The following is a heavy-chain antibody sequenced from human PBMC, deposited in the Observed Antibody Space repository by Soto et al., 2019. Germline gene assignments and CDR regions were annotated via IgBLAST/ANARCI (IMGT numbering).Heavy chain of an antibody. D-gene: IGHD1-26*01. CDR3: ARDRGATRLYYYYGMDV. Sequence: QVQLVQSGAEVKKPGSSVKVSCKASGGTFSSYAISWVRQAPGQGLEWMGGIIPIFGTANYAQKFQGRVRITADESTRTAYMELSSLRSEDTAVYYCARDRGATRLYYYYGMDVWGQGTTVTVSS. CDR1: GGTFSSYA. V-gene: IGHV1-69*01. J-gene: IGHJ6*02. CDR2: IIPIFGTA.